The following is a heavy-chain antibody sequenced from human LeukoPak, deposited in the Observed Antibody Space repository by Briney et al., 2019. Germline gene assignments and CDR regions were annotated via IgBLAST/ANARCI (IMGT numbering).Heavy chain of an antibody. Sequence: PGGSLRLSCAASGFTFTSYCMNWVRQAPGKGLEWASTISGGGGSTYYADSVKGRFTISRDNSKNTLYLQVNSLRAEDTAVYYCAKGGKWDVTPFDYWGQGTLVTVSS. V-gene: IGHV3-23*01. D-gene: IGHD1-26*01. CDR3: AKGGKWDVTPFDY. J-gene: IGHJ4*02. CDR2: ISGGGGST. CDR1: GFTFTSYC.